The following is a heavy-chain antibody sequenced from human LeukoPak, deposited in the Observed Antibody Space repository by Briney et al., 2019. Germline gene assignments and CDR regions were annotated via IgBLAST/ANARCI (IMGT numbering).Heavy chain of an antibody. J-gene: IGHJ3*02. V-gene: IGHV3-13*04. CDR2: LHTADDT. CDR1: RFTLSTFL. D-gene: IGHD2-2*01. CDR3: ARGRCSSPSCSFRLYGLDI. Sequence: GGPLRLPCLASRFTLSTFLLHWVRQDEDGSPESDHSLHTADDTYYTVCVKGRFPISRENAKNLLYLQMNSLGVGDTAVYYCARGRCSSPSCSFRLYGLDIWGQRTMVTVTS.